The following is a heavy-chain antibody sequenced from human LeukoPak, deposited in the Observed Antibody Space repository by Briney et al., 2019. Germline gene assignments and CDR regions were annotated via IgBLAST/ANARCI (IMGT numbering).Heavy chain of an antibody. J-gene: IGHJ4*02. CDR1: GFTFSSYE. CDR2: ISSSGSTI. D-gene: IGHD6-13*01. CDR3: ARDAYSSSWYRAPFDY. V-gene: IGHV3-48*03. Sequence: GGSLRLSCAASGFTFSSYEMNWVRQAPGKGLEWVSYISSSGSTIYYADSVKGRFTISRDNAKNSLYLQMNSLRAEDTAVYYCARDAYSSSWYRAPFDYWGQGTLVTVSS.